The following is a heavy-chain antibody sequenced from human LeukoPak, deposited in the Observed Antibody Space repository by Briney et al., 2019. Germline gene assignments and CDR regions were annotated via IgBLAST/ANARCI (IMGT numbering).Heavy chain of an antibody. Sequence: SETLSLTCTVSGGSISSSSYYWGWIRQPPGKGLEWIGSIYYSGSTYYNPSLKSRVTISVDTSKNQFSLKLSSVTAADTAVYYCAREANYDFWSGLDYWGQGTLVTVSS. J-gene: IGHJ4*02. D-gene: IGHD3-3*01. V-gene: IGHV4-39*02. CDR1: GGSISSSSYY. CDR3: AREANYDFWSGLDY. CDR2: IYYSGST.